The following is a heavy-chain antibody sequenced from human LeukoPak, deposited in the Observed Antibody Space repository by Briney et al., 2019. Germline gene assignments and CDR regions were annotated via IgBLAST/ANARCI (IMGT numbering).Heavy chain of an antibody. CDR2: IGSSGSTI. CDR1: GFTFSSYE. J-gene: IGHJ4*02. Sequence: GGSLRLSCAASGFTFSSYEMNWVRQAPGKGLEWVSYIGSSGSTIYYADSVKGRFTISRDNAKNSLYLQMNSLRAEDTAVYYCARMGGSYYGGVDYWGQGTLVTVSS. D-gene: IGHD1-26*01. CDR3: ARMGGSYYGGVDY. V-gene: IGHV3-48*03.